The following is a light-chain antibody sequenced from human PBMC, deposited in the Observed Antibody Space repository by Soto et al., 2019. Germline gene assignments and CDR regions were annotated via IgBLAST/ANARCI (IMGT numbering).Light chain of an antibody. CDR3: QQYNNWCRT. Sequence: EIVMTQSPATLSVSPGERATLSCRASQSVSSNLAWYQQKPGQAPRLLIYGASTTATGIPARFSGSGSGTEFNFTISSLQSEDFAVYYCQQYNNWCRTFGQGTKLEIK. J-gene: IGKJ2*01. V-gene: IGKV3-15*01. CDR2: GAS. CDR1: QSVSSN.